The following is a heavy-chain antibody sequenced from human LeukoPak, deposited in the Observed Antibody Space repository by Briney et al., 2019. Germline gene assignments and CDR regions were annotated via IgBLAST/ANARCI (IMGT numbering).Heavy chain of an antibody. CDR2: IYYSGST. CDR1: GGSISSSSYY. CDR3: ASWGYYYDSSGFWFDP. D-gene: IGHD3-22*01. J-gene: IGHJ5*02. Sequence: PSETLSLTCTVSGGSISSSSYYWGWIRQPPGKGLEWIGSIYYSGSTYYNPSLKSRVTISVDTSKNQFSLKLSSATAADTAVYYCASWGYYYDSSGFWFDPWGQGTLVTVSS. V-gene: IGHV4-39*01.